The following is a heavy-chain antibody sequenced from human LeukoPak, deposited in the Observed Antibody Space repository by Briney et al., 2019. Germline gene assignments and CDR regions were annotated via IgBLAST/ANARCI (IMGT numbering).Heavy chain of an antibody. Sequence: ASVRVSCKASGYTFTAYYIHWVRQAPGQGLEWMGWINPNSGGTNYAQKFQGRATLTRDTSITTAYMELSRLRSDDTAVYYCAKARGLYCSSTSCYDCDVWGKGTTVTVSS. D-gene: IGHD2-2*01. V-gene: IGHV1-2*02. CDR3: AKARGLYCSSTSCYDCDV. CDR1: GYTFTAYY. J-gene: IGHJ6*04. CDR2: INPNSGGT.